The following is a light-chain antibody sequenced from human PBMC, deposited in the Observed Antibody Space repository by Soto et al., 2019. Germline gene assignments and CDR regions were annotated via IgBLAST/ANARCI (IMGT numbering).Light chain of an antibody. CDR3: QHYNSYSEA. Sequence: DIQVTQSPSSLSASVGDRVTITCRASQGVGDRLGWYQQKPGNAPKRLIYATSNLESGVPSRFSGSGSGTEFTLTISSLQPDDFATYYCQHYNSYSEAFGQGTKVELK. CDR1: QGVGDR. CDR2: ATS. J-gene: IGKJ1*01. V-gene: IGKV1-17*01.